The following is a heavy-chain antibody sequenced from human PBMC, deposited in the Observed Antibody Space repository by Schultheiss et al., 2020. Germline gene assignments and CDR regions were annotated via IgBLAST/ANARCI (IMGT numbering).Heavy chain of an antibody. D-gene: IGHD3-22*01. CDR2: ITDNGGST. CDR3: ARYYYDSSGYYSALVVSDAFDI. CDR1: GFTFSSYW. V-gene: IGHV3-64*04. J-gene: IGHJ3*02. Sequence: GGSLRLSCAASGFTFSSYWMHWVRQAPGKGLEYVSTITDNGGSTYYADSVKGRFTISRDNSKNTLYLQMNSLRAEDTAVYYCARYYYDSSGYYSALVVSDAFDIWGQGTMVTVAS.